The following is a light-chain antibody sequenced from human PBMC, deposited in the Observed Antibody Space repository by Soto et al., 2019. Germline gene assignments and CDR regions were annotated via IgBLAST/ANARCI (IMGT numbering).Light chain of an antibody. CDR3: QVWDANSDDVV. CDR1: NIGTKS. J-gene: IGLJ2*01. V-gene: IGLV3-21*04. Sequence: SYELTQPPSVSVAPGTTATITCGGNNIGTKSVHWYQQRSGQAPVLVISYDSDRPSGIPERFSGSNSGNTASLTISRVEDGDEADDYCQVWDANSDDVVFGGGTKLTVL. CDR2: YDS.